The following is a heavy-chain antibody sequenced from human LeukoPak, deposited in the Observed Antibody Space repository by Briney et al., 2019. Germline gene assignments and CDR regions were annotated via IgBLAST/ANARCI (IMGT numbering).Heavy chain of an antibody. CDR2: ISYDGSNK. CDR1: GFTFSSYA. CDR3: ARETSGWSSFDD. V-gene: IGHV3-30-3*01. Sequence: GGSLRLSCAASGFTFSSYAMHWVRQAPGKGLEWVAVISYDGSNKYYADSVKGRFTISRDNSKNTLYLQMNSLRAEDTAVYYCARETSGWSSFDDWGQGTLVTVSS. J-gene: IGHJ4*02. D-gene: IGHD6-19*01.